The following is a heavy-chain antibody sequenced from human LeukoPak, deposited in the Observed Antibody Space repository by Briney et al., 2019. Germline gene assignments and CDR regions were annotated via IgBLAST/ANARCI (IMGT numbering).Heavy chain of an antibody. D-gene: IGHD3-3*01. V-gene: IGHV1-69*04. CDR1: GGTFSSYA. CDR2: IIPILGIA. J-gene: IGHJ4*02. Sequence: VASVNVSCKASGGTFSSYAISWVRQAPGQGLEWMGRIIPILGIANYAQKFQGRVTITADKSTSTAYMELSRLRSEDTAVYYCATASITIFGVVIAKLDYWGQGTLVTVSS. CDR3: ATASITIFGVVIAKLDY.